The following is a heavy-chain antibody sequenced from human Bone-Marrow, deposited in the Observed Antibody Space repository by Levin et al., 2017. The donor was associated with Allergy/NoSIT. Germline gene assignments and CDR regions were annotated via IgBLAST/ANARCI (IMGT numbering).Heavy chain of an antibody. CDR1: GGSISSGGYY. J-gene: IGHJ4*02. D-gene: IGHD3-10*01. Sequence: SETLSLTCTVSGGSISSGGYYWSWIRQHPGKGLEWIVNIDYRGNTYYNPSLKSRITISLDTSKNLFSLKLSSVTAADTAMYYCERDSSFGDYLGYYFDYWGQGTLVTVSS. CDR2: IDYRGNT. V-gene: IGHV4-31*03. CDR3: ERDSSFGDYLGYYFDY.